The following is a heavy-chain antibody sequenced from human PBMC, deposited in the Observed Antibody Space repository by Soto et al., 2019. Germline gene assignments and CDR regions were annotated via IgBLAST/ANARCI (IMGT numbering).Heavy chain of an antibody. J-gene: IGHJ5*02. CDR1: GGAISGYY. V-gene: IGHV4-4*07. CDR2: IYSSGST. Sequence: PSETLSLTCTVPGGAISGYYWTWIRQSDGEGLEWIGRIYSSGSTNYNPSLKSRVTISLDTSMNYFSLRLSSVTAADTAVYYCARGQRFPDWFDPWGQGTLVTVSS. CDR3: ARGQRFPDWFDP. D-gene: IGHD3-3*01.